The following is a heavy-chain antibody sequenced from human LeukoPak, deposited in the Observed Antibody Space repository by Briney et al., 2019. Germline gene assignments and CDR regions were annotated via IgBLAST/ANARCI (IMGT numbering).Heavy chain of an antibody. V-gene: IGHV1-69*06. D-gene: IGHD3-10*01. J-gene: IGHJ3*02. CDR3: ARRLLITMVRGVPKIRNDAFDI. Sequence: SVKVSCKASGGTFSNYAISWVRQAPGQGLEWMGGIIPIFGTANYAQKFRGRVTITADKSTRTAYMELSRLRSDDTAVYYCARRLLITMVRGVPKIRNDAFDIWGQGTMVTVSS. CDR2: IIPIFGTA. CDR1: GGTFSNYA.